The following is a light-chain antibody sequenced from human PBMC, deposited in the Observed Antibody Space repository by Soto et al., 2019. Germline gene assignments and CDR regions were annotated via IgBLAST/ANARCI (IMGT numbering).Light chain of an antibody. CDR2: GAS. CDR1: QRVTNDY. V-gene: IGKV3-20*01. J-gene: IGKJ2*03. CDR3: QQYGRFYVYS. Sequence: ESVLTQSPGTLSLSPGERATLSCRASQRVTNDYLAWYQQKPGQAPRLLIYGASNRPAGVPERFIGSGSGTGFTLAIDRLEPEDFAVYYCQQYGRFYVYSVGQGPRLEL.